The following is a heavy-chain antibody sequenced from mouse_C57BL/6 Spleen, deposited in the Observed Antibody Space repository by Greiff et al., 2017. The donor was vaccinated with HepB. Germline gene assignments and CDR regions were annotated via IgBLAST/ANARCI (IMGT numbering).Heavy chain of an antibody. V-gene: IGHV1-81*01. CDR1: GYTFTSYG. D-gene: IGHD2-3*01. J-gene: IGHJ2*01. CDR2: IYPRSGNT. CDR3: ARGLLGYFDY. Sequence: VKLQESGAELARPGASVKLSCKASGYTFTSYGISWVKQRTGQGLEWIGEIYPRSGNTYYNEKFKGKATLTADKSSSTAYMELRSLTSEDSAVYFCARGLLGYFDYWGKGTTLTVSS.